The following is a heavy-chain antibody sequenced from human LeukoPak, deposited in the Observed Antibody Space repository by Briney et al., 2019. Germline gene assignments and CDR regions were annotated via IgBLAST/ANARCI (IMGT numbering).Heavy chain of an antibody. V-gene: IGHV4-59*01. CDR1: GGSFSSYY. CDR3: ARSDYHNSGSHTVFDAFDI. D-gene: IGHD3-10*01. J-gene: IGHJ3*02. CDR2: IDDSGNT. Sequence: NSSETLSLTCAVYGGSFSSYYWSWIRQPPGKGLEWIGYIDDSGNTNYNPSLKSQVTISVDKSKNQFSLKLSFVTAADTAMYYCARSDYHNSGSHTVFDAFDIWGQGTRVTVSS.